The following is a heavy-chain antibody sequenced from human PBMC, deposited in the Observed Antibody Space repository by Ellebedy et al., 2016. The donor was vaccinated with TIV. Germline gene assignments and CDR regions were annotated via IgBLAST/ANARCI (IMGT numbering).Heavy chain of an antibody. CDR1: GFTFSNFG. D-gene: IGHD3-22*01. CDR3: AIDPIPMIVGQTGPHYGMDV. CDR2: IWYAGITK. Sequence: GESLKISCSASGFTFSNFGMHWVRQAPGMGLDRVAVIWYAGITKYYADSVTVRFTISRDNSKNTLYLQMNSLRAEDTAVNYCAIDPIPMIVGQTGPHYGMDVWGQGTTVTVSS. J-gene: IGHJ6*02. V-gene: IGHV3-33*01.